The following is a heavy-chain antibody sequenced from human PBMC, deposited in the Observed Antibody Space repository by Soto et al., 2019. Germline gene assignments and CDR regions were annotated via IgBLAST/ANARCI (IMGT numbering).Heavy chain of an antibody. CDR1: GGAISGYY. D-gene: IGHD3-3*01. CDR2: IYSSGNT. V-gene: IGHV4-4*07. J-gene: IGHJ5*02. CDR3: ARGQRFSDWFDP. Sequence: SETLSLTCTVSGGAISGYYWTWIRQPAGKGLEWIGRIYSSGNTKYNPSLQSRVTMSLDTSKNQFSLRLTSVTAADTAVYYCARGQRFSDWFDPWGQGTLVTVSS.